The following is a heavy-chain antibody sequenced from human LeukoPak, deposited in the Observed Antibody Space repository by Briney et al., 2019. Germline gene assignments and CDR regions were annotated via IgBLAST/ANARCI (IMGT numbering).Heavy chain of an antibody. Sequence: GGSLRLSCAASGFTFSSYSMNWVRQAPGKGLEWVSSISSSSSYIYYADSVKGRFTISRDNAKNSLYLQMNSLRAEDTAVYYCARGTSKSSGHNPYYWGREPWSPSPQ. CDR2: ISSSSSYI. CDR3: ARGTSKSSGHNPYY. CDR1: GFTFSSYS. V-gene: IGHV3-21*01. D-gene: IGHD3-22*01. J-gene: IGHJ4*02.